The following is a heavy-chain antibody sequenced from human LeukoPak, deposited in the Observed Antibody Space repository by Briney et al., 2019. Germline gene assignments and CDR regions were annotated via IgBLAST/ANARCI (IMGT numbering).Heavy chain of an antibody. J-gene: IGHJ4*02. CDR2: ISHDGNNK. Sequence: PGRSLRLSCAASGITFSTYGMYWVRQAPGKGLEWVAVISHDGNNKCYADSVKGRFTISRDNSKNTLYLQMNSLRAEDTAVYYCARDRRSVTMVRGGPADYWGQGTLVTVSS. CDR1: GITFSTYG. CDR3: ARDRRSVTMVRGGPADY. D-gene: IGHD3-10*01. V-gene: IGHV3-30*03.